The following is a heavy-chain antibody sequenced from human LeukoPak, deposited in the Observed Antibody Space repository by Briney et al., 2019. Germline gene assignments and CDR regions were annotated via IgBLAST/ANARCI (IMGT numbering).Heavy chain of an antibody. CDR3: ARDVTMVRGVITPSRRWFDP. Sequence: SETLSLTCAVYGGSFSGYYWSWIRQPPGKGLEWIGEINHSGNTNYNPSLKSRVTISVDTSKNQFSLKLSSVTAADTAVYYCARDVTMVRGVITPSRRWFDPWGQGTLVTVSS. D-gene: IGHD3-10*01. V-gene: IGHV4-34*01. CDR2: INHSGNT. CDR1: GGSFSGYY. J-gene: IGHJ5*02.